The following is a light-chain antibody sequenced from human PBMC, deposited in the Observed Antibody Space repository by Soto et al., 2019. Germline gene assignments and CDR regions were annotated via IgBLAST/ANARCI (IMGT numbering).Light chain of an antibody. CDR3: AAWDGSLSGRFV. CDR1: SXNIGSNS. Sequence: QSVLTQPPSASGTPGQRVTMSCSGSSXNIGSNSVYWYQQLPGTAPKLLIYNNNHRPAGVPDRFSGSKSGTSGSLAISGLRSEDEADYFCAAWDGSLSGRFVFGTGTKVTVL. CDR2: NNN. V-gene: IGLV1-47*02. J-gene: IGLJ1*01.